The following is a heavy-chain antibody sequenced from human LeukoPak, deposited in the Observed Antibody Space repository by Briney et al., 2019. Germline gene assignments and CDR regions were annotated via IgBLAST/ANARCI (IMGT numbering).Heavy chain of an antibody. V-gene: IGHV1-18*01. Sequence: GASVTVSCKASGYTFTSYGISWVRQAPGQGLEWMGWISAYNGNTNYAQKLQGRVTMTTDTSTSTAYMELRSLRSDDTAVYYCARDERYYDSSGYYYLFDYWGQGTLVTVSS. D-gene: IGHD3-22*01. CDR1: GYTFTSYG. CDR2: ISAYNGNT. J-gene: IGHJ4*02. CDR3: ARDERYYDSSGYYYLFDY.